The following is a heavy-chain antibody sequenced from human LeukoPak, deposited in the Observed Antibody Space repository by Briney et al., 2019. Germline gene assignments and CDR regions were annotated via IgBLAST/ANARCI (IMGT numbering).Heavy chain of an antibody. CDR2: INHSGST. Sequence: PGGSLRLSCAASGFPFRNAWMSWVRQAPGKGLEWVGEINHSGSTNYNPSLKSRVTISVDTSKNQFSLKLSSVTAADTAVYYCARGASARYYYGSGSYWGLKFGPWGQGTLVTVSS. CDR3: ARGASARYYYGSGSYWGLKFGP. D-gene: IGHD3-10*01. J-gene: IGHJ5*02. CDR1: GFPFRNAW. V-gene: IGHV4-34*01.